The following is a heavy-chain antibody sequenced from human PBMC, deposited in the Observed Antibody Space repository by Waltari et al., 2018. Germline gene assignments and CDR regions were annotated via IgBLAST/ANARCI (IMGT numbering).Heavy chain of an antibody. CDR3: ARGRIRGTSPYY. D-gene: IGHD1-1*01. V-gene: IGHV4-34*01. CDR1: SGSFSDYY. CDR2: VNHRGNT. J-gene: IGHJ4*02. Sequence: QVQLHQWGAGLLKPSETLSLTCAVYSGSFSDYYWAWIRQPPGKGLEWIGEVNHRGNTNFNPSLKSRVTISVDTSQNQFSLKLSSVTAADTAVYYCARGRIRGTSPYYWGQGSLVTVSS.